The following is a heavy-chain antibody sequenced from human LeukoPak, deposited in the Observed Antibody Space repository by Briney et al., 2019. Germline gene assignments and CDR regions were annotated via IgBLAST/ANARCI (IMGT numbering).Heavy chain of an antibody. V-gene: IGHV4-59*01. CDR1: GGSISSYY. CDR3: ARGHDSSGYYYASQYFDY. Sequence: SETLSLTCTVSGGSISSYYWSWIRQPPGKGLEWIGYIYYSGSTNYNPSLKSRVTISVDTSKNQFSLKLSSVTAADTAVYYCARGHDSSGYYYASQYFDYWGQGTLVTVSS. J-gene: IGHJ4*02. D-gene: IGHD3-22*01. CDR2: IYYSGST.